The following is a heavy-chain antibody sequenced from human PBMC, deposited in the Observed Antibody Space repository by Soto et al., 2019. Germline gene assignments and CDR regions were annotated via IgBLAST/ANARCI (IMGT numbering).Heavy chain of an antibody. J-gene: IGHJ4*02. D-gene: IGHD5-12*01. CDR2: TFYRSKYYN. Sequence: QVQRQQSGPGLVKPSETLSLTCTISGDSVSSNNVTWNWIRQSPSRGLEWLGRTFYRSKYYNDYALSVKGRITINAYTSKNQFSLQMDSVSPEDTAVYYCARNEGSGYDYFFDFWGQGILVTVSS. CDR1: GDSVSSNNVT. CDR3: ARNEGSGYDYFFDF. V-gene: IGHV6-1*01.